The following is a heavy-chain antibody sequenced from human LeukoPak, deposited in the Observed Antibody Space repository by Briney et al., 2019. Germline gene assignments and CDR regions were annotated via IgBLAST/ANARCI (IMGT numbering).Heavy chain of an antibody. CDR1: GYSFTSYW. V-gene: IGHV5-51*01. D-gene: IGHD2-2*02. Sequence: GESLKISCKGSGYSFTSYWIGWVRQMPGKGLEWMGIIYPGDSDTRYSPSFQGQVTISADKSISTAYLQWSSLKASDTAMYYCARRVGSYCSSTSCYIGGGANWFDPWGQGTLVTVSS. J-gene: IGHJ5*02. CDR3: ARRVGSYCSSTSCYIGGGANWFDP. CDR2: IYPGDSDT.